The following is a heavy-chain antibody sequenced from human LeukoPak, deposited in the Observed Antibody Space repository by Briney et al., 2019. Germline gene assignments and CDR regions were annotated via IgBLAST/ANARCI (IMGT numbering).Heavy chain of an antibody. Sequence: PGGSLRLSCTASGFTFRTSGMHWVRQARGKGLEWVGFIQHDETEIYSADSVRGRFTFSRDNFKSTVYLQMNSLRVEDSAVYYCARESGATKIGQLLNYWGQGTLVSVSS. CDR3: ARESGATKIGQLLNY. CDR1: GFTFRTSG. CDR2: IQHDETEI. D-gene: IGHD3-10*01. V-gene: IGHV3-30*02. J-gene: IGHJ4*02.